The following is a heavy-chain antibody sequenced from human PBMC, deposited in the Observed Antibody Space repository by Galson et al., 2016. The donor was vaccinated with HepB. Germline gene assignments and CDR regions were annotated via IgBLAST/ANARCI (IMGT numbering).Heavy chain of an antibody. Sequence: SLRLSCAASGFTFDVYAMHWVRQAPGKGLEWVSGISWNSGRIGYADSVKGRFTISRDNAKNSLFLQMNNLRPEDTALYYCAKDTSYSSSWFYFDYWGQGALVTVSS. CDR3: AKDTSYSSSWFYFDY. CDR1: GFTFDVYA. D-gene: IGHD6-13*01. CDR2: ISWNSGRI. V-gene: IGHV3-9*01. J-gene: IGHJ4*02.